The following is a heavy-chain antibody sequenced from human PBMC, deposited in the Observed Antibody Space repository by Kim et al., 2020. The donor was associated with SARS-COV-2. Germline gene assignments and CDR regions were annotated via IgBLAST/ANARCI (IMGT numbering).Heavy chain of an antibody. V-gene: IGHV1-8*01. CDR2: MNPNSGNT. Sequence: ASVKVSCKASGYTFTSYDINWVRQATGQGLEWMGWMNPNSGNTGYAQKFQGRVTMTRNTSISTAYMELSSVRSEDTAEYYGARGAPISPWFGEVFSRDYYSGMDGGGQGRKVT. J-gene: IGHJ6*01. CDR1: GYTFTSYD. CDR3: ARGAPISPWFGEVFSRDYYSGMDG. D-gene: IGHD3-10*01.